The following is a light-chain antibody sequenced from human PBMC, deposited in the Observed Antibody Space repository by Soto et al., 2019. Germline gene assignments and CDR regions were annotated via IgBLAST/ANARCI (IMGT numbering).Light chain of an antibody. Sequence: DIQMTQSPSSLSASVGDRVTITCRASQGIRNALGWYQQKPGKAPKRLIYAASTWQVGVPSRFSGSGSGTEFTLTISSLQPEDFATYYCLQHNTYPYTFGQGTQLEIK. CDR3: LQHNTYPYT. J-gene: IGKJ2*01. V-gene: IGKV1-17*01. CDR1: QGIRNA. CDR2: AAS.